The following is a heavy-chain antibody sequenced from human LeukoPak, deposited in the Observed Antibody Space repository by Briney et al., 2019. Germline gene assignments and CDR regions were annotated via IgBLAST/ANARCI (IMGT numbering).Heavy chain of an antibody. J-gene: IGHJ5*01. CDR2: INPSGGST. D-gene: IGHD1-26*01. Sequence: ASVKVSCKASGYTFTSYGISWVRQAPGQGLEWMGIINPSGGSTSYAQKFQGRVTMTRDMSTSTVYMELSSLRSEDTAVYYCARASGSYWWFDSWGQGTLVTVSS. CDR1: GYTFTSYG. CDR3: ARASGSYWWFDS. V-gene: IGHV1-46*01.